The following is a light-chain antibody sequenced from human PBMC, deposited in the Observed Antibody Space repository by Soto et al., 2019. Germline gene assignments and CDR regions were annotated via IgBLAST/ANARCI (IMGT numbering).Light chain of an antibody. Sequence: DIQMTQSPSTLSGSVGDRVTITCRASQTISSWLAWYQQKPGKAPKLLIYKASTLKSGVPSRFSGSGSGTEFTLDISSLQPDDFATYYCQQYNRYSETFGQGTKVELK. CDR2: KAS. CDR3: QQYNRYSET. J-gene: IGKJ1*01. CDR1: QTISSW. V-gene: IGKV1-5*03.